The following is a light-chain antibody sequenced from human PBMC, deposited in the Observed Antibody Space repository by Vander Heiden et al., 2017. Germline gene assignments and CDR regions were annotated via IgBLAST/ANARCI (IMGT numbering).Light chain of an antibody. CDR3: QQYNNWPYT. Sequence: EIVMTQSPVPLSVSPGERATLSCRASQSVSSNLAWYQQKPGQAPRLLIYGASTRATGIPARFSGSGSGTEFTLTISSLQSEDFAVYYCQQYNNWPYTFGQGTKLEIK. J-gene: IGKJ2*01. V-gene: IGKV3-15*01. CDR1: QSVSSN. CDR2: GAS.